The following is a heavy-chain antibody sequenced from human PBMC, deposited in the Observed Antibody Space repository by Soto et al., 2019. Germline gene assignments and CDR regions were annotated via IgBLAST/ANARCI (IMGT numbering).Heavy chain of an antibody. V-gene: IGHV3-30*18. CDR3: AKGAGALPCWFEP. Sequence: GGSLRLSFAASGFTCTSDGMHWVRQAPGKGLEGVAVISSDGSNKYYADSVKGRFTISRDNSKNTLYLQINRLRAEDTAVYYCAKGAGALPCWFEPWGQGT. CDR1: GFTCTSDG. J-gene: IGHJ5*02. CDR2: ISSDGSNK.